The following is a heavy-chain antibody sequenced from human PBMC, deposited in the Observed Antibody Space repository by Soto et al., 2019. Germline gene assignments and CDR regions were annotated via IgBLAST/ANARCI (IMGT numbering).Heavy chain of an antibody. Sequence: EVQLVESGGGLVKPGGSLRLSCAASGFTFSSYSMNWVRQAPGKGLEWVSSISSSSSYIYYADSVKGRFTISRDNAKNSLYLQMNSLRAEDTAVYYCACELGGRADAFDIWGQGTMVTVSS. CDR3: ACELGGRADAFDI. CDR2: ISSSSSYI. V-gene: IGHV3-21*01. J-gene: IGHJ3*02. D-gene: IGHD1-26*01. CDR1: GFTFSSYS.